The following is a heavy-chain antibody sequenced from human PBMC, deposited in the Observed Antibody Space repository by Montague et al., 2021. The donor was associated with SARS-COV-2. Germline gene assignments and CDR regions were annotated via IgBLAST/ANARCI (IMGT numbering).Heavy chain of an antibody. CDR2: ITNGRSQI. Sequence: SLRLSCAASGFSFSAYTMNWVRQAPGKGLEWLSSITNGRSQIYYADSLQGRFSISRDNAKNSLFLQMSRLTAGDTAVYYCTRVVVLRDGFDSWGQGTLVTVSS. J-gene: IGHJ4*02. CDR1: GFSFSAYT. V-gene: IGHV3-21*01. D-gene: IGHD3-16*01. CDR3: TRVVVLRDGFDS.